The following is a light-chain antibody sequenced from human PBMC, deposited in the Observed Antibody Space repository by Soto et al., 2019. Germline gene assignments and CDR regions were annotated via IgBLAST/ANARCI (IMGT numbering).Light chain of an antibody. CDR1: YRDVGGYNF. V-gene: IGLV2-14*01. CDR3: SSYSRDSIPV. J-gene: IGLJ1*01. CDR2: GVT. Sequence: QSGLTQPASVSGSPGQSITISCTGTYRDVGGYNFVSWYQHHPGKAPKLILYGVTNRPSGVSNRFSGSKSGDTASLTISGLQADDEADYYCSSYSRDSIPVFGTGTKLTVL.